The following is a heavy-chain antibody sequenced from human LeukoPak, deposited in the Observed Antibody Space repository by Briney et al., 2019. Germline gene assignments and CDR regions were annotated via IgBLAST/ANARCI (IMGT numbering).Heavy chain of an antibody. Sequence: GRSLRLSCAASGFTFSSYVMHWVRQAPGKGLEWVAVISYDGSDKYYADSVKGRFTISRDISKNTLYLQMNSLRAEDTAVYYCAKDSSSTPCPAQYSSPLDYWGQGTLVTVSS. CDR3: AKDSSSTPCPAQYSSPLDY. V-gene: IGHV3-30*18. D-gene: IGHD6-13*01. CDR1: GFTFSSYV. J-gene: IGHJ4*02. CDR2: ISYDGSDK.